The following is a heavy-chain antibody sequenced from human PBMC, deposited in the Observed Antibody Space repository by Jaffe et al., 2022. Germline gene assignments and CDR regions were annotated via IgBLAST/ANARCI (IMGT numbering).Heavy chain of an antibody. CDR3: AHRRAGRYSSGEFDY. J-gene: IGHJ4*02. CDR2: IYWDDDV. Sequence: QITLRESGPTLVKPTQTLTLTCSFSGISLSNIREGVGWIRQPPGKALEWLALIYWDDDVRSNPSVRSGLTITKDTSKSQVVLTLPNVDPADTATYFCAHRRAGRYSSGEFDYWGQGILVTVSS. D-gene: IGHD6-19*01. V-gene: IGHV2-5*02. CDR1: GISLSNIREG.